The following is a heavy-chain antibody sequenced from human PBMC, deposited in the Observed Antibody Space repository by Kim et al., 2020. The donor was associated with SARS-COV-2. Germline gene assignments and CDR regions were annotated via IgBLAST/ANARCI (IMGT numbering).Heavy chain of an antibody. D-gene: IGHD3-22*01. V-gene: IGHV3-33*06. CDR2: IWYDGSNK. Sequence: GGSLRLSCAASGFTFSSYGMHWVRQAPGKGLEWVAVIWYDGSNKYYADSVKGRFTISRDNSKNTLYLQMNSLRAEDTAVYYCAKDLMGRLDTMIAWGQGTLVTVSS. CDR3: AKDLMGRLDTMIA. CDR1: GFTFSSYG. J-gene: IGHJ4*02.